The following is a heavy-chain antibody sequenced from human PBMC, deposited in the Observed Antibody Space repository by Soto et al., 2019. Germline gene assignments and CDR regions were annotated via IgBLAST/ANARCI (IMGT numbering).Heavy chain of an antibody. V-gene: IGHV4-4*02. D-gene: IGHD3-22*01. J-gene: IGHJ2*01. CDR2: IYHSGNT. Sequence: QVQLLESGPGLVKPSGTLSLTCAVSGGSISSNNWWSWVRQPPGKGLEWIGEIYHSGNTNYNPSLKSRVTISVDKSKDQFSLKLSSVTAADTAVYYCARGGYYSDSSGYNKRWYFALWGRGTLVTVSS. CDR1: GGSISSNNW. CDR3: ARGGYYSDSSGYNKRWYFAL.